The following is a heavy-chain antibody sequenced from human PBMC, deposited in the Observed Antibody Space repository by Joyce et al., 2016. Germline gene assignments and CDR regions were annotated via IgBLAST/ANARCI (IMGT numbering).Heavy chain of an antibody. V-gene: IGHV1-69*02. J-gene: IGHJ6*02. CDR3: AGTFNYPHHDGMDV. D-gene: IGHD5-24*01. CDR2: IIPMLNMT. Sequence: QVHLVQSGAEVKKSGSSVKVSCKASGGSFNKYTGSWFRQPPGQGLAWMGRIIPMLNMTTYAQEFQGRVTITADKSTSTAYMQLTGLRSDDTAVYFCAGTFNYPHHDGMDVWGQGTTVTVSS. CDR1: GGSFNKYT.